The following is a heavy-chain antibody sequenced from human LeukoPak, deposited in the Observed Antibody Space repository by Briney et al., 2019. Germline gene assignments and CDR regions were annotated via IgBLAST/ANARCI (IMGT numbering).Heavy chain of an antibody. Sequence: PGGSLRLSCAASGFTFSSYSMNWVRQAPGKGLEGVSSISSSSSYIYYADSVKGRFTISRDNAKNSLYLQMNSLRAEDTAVYYSARSCSSTSCHMNWGQGTLVTVSS. D-gene: IGHD2-2*02. CDR2: ISSSSSYI. CDR1: GFTFSSYS. V-gene: IGHV3-21*01. CDR3: ARSCSSTSCHMN. J-gene: IGHJ4*02.